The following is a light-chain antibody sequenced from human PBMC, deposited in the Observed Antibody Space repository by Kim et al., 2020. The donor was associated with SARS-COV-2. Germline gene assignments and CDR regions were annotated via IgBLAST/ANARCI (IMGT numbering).Light chain of an antibody. J-gene: IGKJ2*01. Sequence: SASVGDRVTITCRASQSVREWLAWYQQKPGKAPGLLIYKTSNLDSGVPSRFSGDGSGTEFTLTIDSLRPDDFATYYCQQYVDYPYTFGQGTKVEI. CDR3: QQYVDYPYT. CDR1: QSVREW. CDR2: KTS. V-gene: IGKV1-5*03.